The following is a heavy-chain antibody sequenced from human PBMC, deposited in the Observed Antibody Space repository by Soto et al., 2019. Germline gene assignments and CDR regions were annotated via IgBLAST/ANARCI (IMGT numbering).Heavy chain of an antibody. D-gene: IGHD6-19*01. J-gene: IGHJ3*02. CDR1: GFTFSSYA. Sequence: GGSLRLSCAASGFTFSSYAMHWVRQAPGKGLEWVAVISYGGSNKYYADSVKGRFTISRDNSKNTLYMQMTSLGAEDKAVYYCARAEGILRIAVAGIPDAFDIWGQGTMVTVSS. V-gene: IGHV3-30*04. CDR2: ISYGGSNK. CDR3: ARAEGILRIAVAGIPDAFDI.